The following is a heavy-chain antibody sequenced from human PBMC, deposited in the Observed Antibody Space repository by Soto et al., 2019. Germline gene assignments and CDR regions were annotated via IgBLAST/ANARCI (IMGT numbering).Heavy chain of an antibody. CDR3: ARGVYYYDSSGQNPFFDC. J-gene: IGHJ4*02. D-gene: IGHD3-22*01. CDR1: GGSISSYY. CDR2: IYYSGST. Sequence: SETLSLTCTVSGGSISSYYWSWIRQPPGKGLEWIGYIYYSGSTNYNPSLKSRVTISVDTSKNQFSLKLSSVTAADTAVYYCARGVYYYDSSGQNPFFDCWGQGTLVTVSS. V-gene: IGHV4-59*01.